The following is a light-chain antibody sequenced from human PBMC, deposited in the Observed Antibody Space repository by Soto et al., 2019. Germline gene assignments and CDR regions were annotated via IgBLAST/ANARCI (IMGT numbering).Light chain of an antibody. Sequence: QSVLTQPPSASGSPGQSVTISCTGTSNDVGGYNYVSWYQQHPGKAPKLIIYEVTKRPSGVPDRFSGSRSGNTASLTVSGLQAEDEADYYCSSYAGSNNLGVFGGGTKVTVL. CDR2: EVT. V-gene: IGLV2-8*01. J-gene: IGLJ2*01. CDR3: SSYAGSNNLGV. CDR1: SNDVGGYNY.